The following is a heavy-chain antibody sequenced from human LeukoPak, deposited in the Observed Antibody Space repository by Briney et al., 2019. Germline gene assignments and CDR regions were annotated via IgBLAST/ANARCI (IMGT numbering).Heavy chain of an antibody. Sequence: GGSLRLSCAASVFALRSYGMYWVRQTPDKGLEWVAYLRKDGTYSNYADSVRGRFTISRDNSKNTLDLQMSSLRVEDTAVYYCATGGRTRGTLDYWGQGTLVTVSS. CDR3: ATGGRTRGTLDY. D-gene: IGHD2-8*01. CDR1: VFALRSYG. J-gene: IGHJ4*02. CDR2: LRKDGTYS. V-gene: IGHV3-30*02.